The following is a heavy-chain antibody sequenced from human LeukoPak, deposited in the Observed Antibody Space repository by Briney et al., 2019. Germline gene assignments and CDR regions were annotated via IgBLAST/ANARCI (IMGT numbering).Heavy chain of an antibody. D-gene: IGHD3-22*01. J-gene: IGHJ3*02. CDR2: INHSGST. V-gene: IGHV4-34*01. CDR3: ARVLHDYYDSSGYSDRHAFDI. CDR1: GRSFSGYY. Sequence: SETLSLTCAVYGRSFSGYYWSWIRQPPGKGLEWIGEINHSGSTNYNPSLKSRVTISVDTSKNQFSLKLSSVTAADTAVYYCARVLHDYYDSSGYSDRHAFDIWGQGTMVTVSS.